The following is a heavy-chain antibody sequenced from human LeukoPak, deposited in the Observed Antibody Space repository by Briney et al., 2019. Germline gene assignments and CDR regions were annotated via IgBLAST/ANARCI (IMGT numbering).Heavy chain of an antibody. CDR3: AKEAVSGSERDYYYYMDV. Sequence: GGSLRLSCRASGFTFSDACMSWVRQGPGKGLEWVSILYGDGTTYYADSVKGRFTISRDNSKNTVYLQMNSLRAEDTAVYFCAKEAVSGSERDYYYYMDVWGKGTTVTVSS. CDR1: GFTFSDAC. J-gene: IGHJ6*03. CDR2: LYGDGTT. D-gene: IGHD3-22*01. V-gene: IGHV3-66*01.